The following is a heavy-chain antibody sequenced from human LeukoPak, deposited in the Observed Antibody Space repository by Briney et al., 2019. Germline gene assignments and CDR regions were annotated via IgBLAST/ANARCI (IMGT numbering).Heavy chain of an antibody. Sequence: VKPGGSLRLSCAVSGFTFSSYSMNWVRRAPGTGLEWVSSISSSSSYIYYADSVKGRFTISRDNAKNSLYLQMNSLRAEDTAVYYCARDPYGSGSYTYWGQGTLVTVSS. CDR3: ARDPYGSGSYTY. D-gene: IGHD3-10*01. CDR2: ISSSSSYI. CDR1: GFTFSSYS. V-gene: IGHV3-21*01. J-gene: IGHJ4*02.